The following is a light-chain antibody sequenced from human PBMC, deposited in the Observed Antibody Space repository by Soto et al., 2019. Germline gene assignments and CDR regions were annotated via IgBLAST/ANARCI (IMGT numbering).Light chain of an antibody. CDR2: GAS. CDR3: HQYGRSPRT. J-gene: IGKJ1*01. V-gene: IGKV3-20*01. Sequence: EIVLTQSSGTLSLSPGERATLSCRASQSVSRNYLAWYQQKPGQAPRLLIYGASNRATGIPDRFSGSGSGTDFTLTISKVEPEDVAVYYCHQYGRSPRTFGQGTKVDIK. CDR1: QSVSRNY.